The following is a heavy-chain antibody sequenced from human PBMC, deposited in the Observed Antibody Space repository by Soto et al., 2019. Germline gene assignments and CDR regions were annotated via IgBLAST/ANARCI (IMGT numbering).Heavy chain of an antibody. CDR2: IYSGGST. Sequence: SLRLSCAASGFTVSSNYMSWVRQAPGKGLEWVSVIYSGGSTYYADSVKGRFTISRDNSKNTLYLQMNSLRAEDTAVYYCARVDWNYYYYGMDVWGQGTTVTVSS. V-gene: IGHV3-53*01. CDR3: ARVDWNYYYYGMDV. D-gene: IGHD1-1*01. J-gene: IGHJ6*02. CDR1: GFTVSSNY.